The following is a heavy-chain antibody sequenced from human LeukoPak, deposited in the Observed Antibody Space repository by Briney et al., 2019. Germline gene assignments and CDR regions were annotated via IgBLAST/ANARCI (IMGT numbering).Heavy chain of an antibody. J-gene: IGHJ5*02. Sequence: SETLSLTCTVSGGSISSYYWSWIRQPPGKGLEWIGYIYYSGSTNYNPSLKSRVTISVDTSKNQFSLKLNSVTAADTAVYYCARDYDVLTAYPPTQLFDPWGQGTLVTVSS. D-gene: IGHD3-9*01. CDR1: GGSISSYY. CDR2: IYYSGST. V-gene: IGHV4-59*12. CDR3: ARDYDVLTAYPPTQLFDP.